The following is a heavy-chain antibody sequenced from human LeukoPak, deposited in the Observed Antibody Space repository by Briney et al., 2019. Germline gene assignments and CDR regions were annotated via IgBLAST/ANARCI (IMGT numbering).Heavy chain of an antibody. D-gene: IGHD1-1*01. CDR1: GFTFSSYS. Sequence: PGGSLRLSCAASGFTFSSYSMNWVRQAPGKGLEWVSNISSSSSIIYYADSVKGRFTISRDNAKNSLYLLMNSLRAEDTAIYYCAADDYDAFDIWGQGTMVTVSS. V-gene: IGHV3-48*01. CDR3: AADDYDAFDI. CDR2: ISSSSSII. J-gene: IGHJ3*02.